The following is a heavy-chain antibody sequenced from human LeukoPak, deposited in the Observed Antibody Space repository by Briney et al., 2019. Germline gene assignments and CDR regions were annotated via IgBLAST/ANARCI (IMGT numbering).Heavy chain of an antibody. D-gene: IGHD3-3*01. Sequence: PGGSLRLSCAASGFTVSTYYMTWVRQAPGKGLECVSVIYSGGSTYYADSVKGRFTISRDNAKNTLYLQINSLRAEDTAVYYCARDWSYDFWSGYYMEDWGQGTLVTVSS. CDR3: ARDWSYDFWSGYYMED. V-gene: IGHV3-53*01. CDR2: IYSGGST. J-gene: IGHJ4*02. CDR1: GFTVSTYY.